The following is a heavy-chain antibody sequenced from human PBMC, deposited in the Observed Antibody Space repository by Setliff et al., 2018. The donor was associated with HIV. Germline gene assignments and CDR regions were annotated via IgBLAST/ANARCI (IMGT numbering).Heavy chain of an antibody. V-gene: IGHV4-34*01. Sequence: SETLSLTCAVYGGSFTAYYWTWIRQPPGKGLEWIGEIHHGGSTNYMPSLKNRVTISVDTSKNQFSLKLRSVTAADTAVYYCARHGYSSDLRISYCDSWGQGSLVTVSS. CDR1: GGSFTAYY. J-gene: IGHJ4*02. CDR3: ARHGYSSDLRISYCDS. D-gene: IGHD5-18*01. CDR2: IHHGGST.